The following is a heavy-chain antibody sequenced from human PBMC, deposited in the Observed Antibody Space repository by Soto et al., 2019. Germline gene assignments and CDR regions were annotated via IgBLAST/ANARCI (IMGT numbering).Heavy chain of an antibody. CDR2: IRSKAYGGTT. V-gene: IGHV3-49*03. J-gene: IGHJ6*04. D-gene: IGHD3-3*01. CDR1: GFTFGDYA. Sequence: GGSLRLSCTASGFTFGDYAMSWFRQAPGKGLEWVGFIRSKAYGGTTEYAASVKGRFTISRDDSKSIAYLQMNSLKTEDTAVYYCTRAFTIFGVGIDLDVWGKGTTVTVSS. CDR3: TRAFTIFGVGIDLDV.